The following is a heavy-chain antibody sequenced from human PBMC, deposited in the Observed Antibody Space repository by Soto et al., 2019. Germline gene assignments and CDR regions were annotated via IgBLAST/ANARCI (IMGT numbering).Heavy chain of an antibody. Sequence: EVQLVESGGGLVQPGRSLRLSCAASGFTFDDYAMHWVRQAPGKGLEWVSGISWNSGSIGYADSVKGRFTISRDNAKNSLYLQMNSLRAEDTALYYCAKDLLSRVVVIAIGCVDYWGQGTLVTVSS. CDR3: AKDLLSRVVVIAIGCVDY. J-gene: IGHJ4*02. CDR2: ISWNSGSI. V-gene: IGHV3-9*01. D-gene: IGHD2-21*01. CDR1: GFTFDDYA.